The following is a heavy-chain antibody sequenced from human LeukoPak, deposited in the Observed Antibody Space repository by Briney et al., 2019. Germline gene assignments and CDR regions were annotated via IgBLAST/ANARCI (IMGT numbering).Heavy chain of an antibody. CDR1: GFTFDDYA. D-gene: IGHD2-21*02. CDR3: ARGYCGGDCYYYYYGVDV. V-gene: IGHV3-23*01. Sequence: GGSLRLSCAASGFTFDDYAMHWVRQAPGKGLEWVSGISGSGGSTYYADSVKGRFTMSRDNSMNTLYLQMNSLRAEDTAVYYCARGYCGGDCYYYYYGVDVWGQGTTVTVSS. J-gene: IGHJ6*02. CDR2: ISGSGGST.